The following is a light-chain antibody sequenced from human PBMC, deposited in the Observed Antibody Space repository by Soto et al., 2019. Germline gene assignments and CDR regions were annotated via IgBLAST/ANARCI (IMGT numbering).Light chain of an antibody. J-gene: IGKJ4*01. CDR2: DAS. CDR3: QQRSKLEGT. Sequence: EIVLTQSPATLSLSPGERATLSCRASQSVSSYLAWYQQKPGQAPRLLIYDASNRATGIPARFSGSGSGTDFTLTISSLEPEDFAVYYCQQRSKLEGTFGGGTKVEIK. V-gene: IGKV3-11*01. CDR1: QSVSSY.